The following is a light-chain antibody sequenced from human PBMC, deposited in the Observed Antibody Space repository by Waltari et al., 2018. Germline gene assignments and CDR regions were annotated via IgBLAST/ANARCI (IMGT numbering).Light chain of an antibody. Sequence: EILMTQSPATLSVSPGERPTRPCRASQSISSSLAWYQHKPGQAPRLLIYGASTRATGIPARFSGRGSETDFTLTITSLQSEDFAVYYCQQYKIWPSYTFGQGTKLDI. CDR3: QQYKIWPSYT. CDR1: QSISSS. J-gene: IGKJ2*01. CDR2: GAS. V-gene: IGKV3-15*01.